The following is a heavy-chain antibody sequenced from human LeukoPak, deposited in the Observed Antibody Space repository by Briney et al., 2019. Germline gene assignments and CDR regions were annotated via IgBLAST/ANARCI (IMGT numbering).Heavy chain of an antibody. V-gene: IGHV3-30*18. CDR1: GFTFSSYG. D-gene: IGHD6-19*01. J-gene: IGHJ4*02. Sequence: GGSLRLPCAASGFTFSSYGMHWVRQAPGKGLEWVAVISYDGSNKYYADSVKGRFTISRDNSKNTLYLQMSSLRAEDTAVYYCAKDRLAVALGPHFDYWGQGTLVTVSS. CDR2: ISYDGSNK. CDR3: AKDRLAVALGPHFDY.